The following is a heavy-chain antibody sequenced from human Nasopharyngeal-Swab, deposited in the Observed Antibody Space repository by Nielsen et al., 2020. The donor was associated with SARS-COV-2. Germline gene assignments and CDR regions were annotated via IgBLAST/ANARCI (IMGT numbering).Heavy chain of an antibody. V-gene: IGHV1-3*01. Sequence: ASVTVSCKDSGYTFTNYAMHWVRQAPGQRLEWMGWINVGNGNTKYSQKFQGRVTITRDTSASTAYMELSSLRSEDTAVYYCAGQGRTFAYWGQGTLFTVSS. CDR2: INVGNGNT. J-gene: IGHJ4*02. CDR1: GYTFTNYA. CDR3: AGQGRTFAY.